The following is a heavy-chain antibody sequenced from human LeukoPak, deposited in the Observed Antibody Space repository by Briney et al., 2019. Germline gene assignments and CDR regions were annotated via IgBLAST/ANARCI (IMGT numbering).Heavy chain of an antibody. CDR3: ARDARIYYGDYGSHPDWYFDL. CDR2: FDPEDGEI. Sequence: GASVKVSCKVSGYIVTELSMHWVRQAPGKGLEWMGGFDPEDGEIIYAQKFQGRVTMTEDTSTDTAYMELSSLRSEDTAVYYCARDARIYYGDYGSHPDWYFDLWGRGTLVTVSS. CDR1: GYIVTELS. V-gene: IGHV1-24*01. J-gene: IGHJ2*01. D-gene: IGHD4-17*01.